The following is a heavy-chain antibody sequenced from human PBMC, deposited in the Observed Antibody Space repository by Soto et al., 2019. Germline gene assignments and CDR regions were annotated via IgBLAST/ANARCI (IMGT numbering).Heavy chain of an antibody. J-gene: IGHJ4*02. D-gene: IGHD3-16*02. Sequence: SETLSLTCTVSGGSISSGGYYWSWIRQHPGKGLEWIGYIYYSGSTYYNPSLKSRVTISVDTSKNQFSLKLSSVTAADTAVYYCASVNWGSYRNGSYYFDYWGQGTLVTVSS. CDR2: IYYSGST. V-gene: IGHV4-31*03. CDR1: GGSISSGGYY. CDR3: ASVNWGSYRNGSYYFDY.